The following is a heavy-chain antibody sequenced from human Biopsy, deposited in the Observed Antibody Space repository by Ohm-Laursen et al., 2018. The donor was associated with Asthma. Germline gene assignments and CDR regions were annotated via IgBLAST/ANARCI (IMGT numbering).Heavy chain of an antibody. Sequence: SHTLSLTCTVSGASITSSAYYWGWIRQPPGKGLEWIGRIYYGETTYSTPSLKSRVTISVDTPKNHFSLILSSVTAADTAVYYCARHDHRWDTYADFWGQGTLVTVSS. CDR1: GASITSSAYY. J-gene: IGHJ4*02. D-gene: IGHD2-2*01. CDR2: IYYGETT. V-gene: IGHV4-39*01. CDR3: ARHDHRWDTYADF.